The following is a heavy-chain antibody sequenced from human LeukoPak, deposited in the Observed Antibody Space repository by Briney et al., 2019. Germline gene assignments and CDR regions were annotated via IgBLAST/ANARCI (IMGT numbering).Heavy chain of an antibody. V-gene: IGHV3-30*18. J-gene: IGHJ4*02. D-gene: IGHD2-21*02. CDR3: AKDFGAGLTGGLVVTAGYYFDY. CDR1: GFTFSSYG. Sequence: PGGSLRLSCAASGFTFSSYGMHWVRQAPGKGLEWVAVISYDGSNKYYADSVKGRFTISRDNSKNTLYLQMNSLRAEDTAVYYCAKDFGAGLTGGLVVTAGYYFDYWGQGTLVTVSS. CDR2: ISYDGSNK.